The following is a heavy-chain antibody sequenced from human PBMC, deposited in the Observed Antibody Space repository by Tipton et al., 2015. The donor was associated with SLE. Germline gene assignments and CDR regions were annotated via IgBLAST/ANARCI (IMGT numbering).Heavy chain of an antibody. V-gene: IGHV3-21*03. J-gene: IGHJ4*02. CDR1: GFTFSSYS. D-gene: IGHD6-19*01. Sequence: SLRLSCAASGFTFSSYSMNWVRQAPGKGLEWVSFISSSSSYIYYADSVKGRFTISRDNAKNSLYLQMNSLRAEDTAVYYCARRRQWPEECDYWGQGTLVTVSS. CDR2: ISSSSSYI. CDR3: ARRRQWPEECDY.